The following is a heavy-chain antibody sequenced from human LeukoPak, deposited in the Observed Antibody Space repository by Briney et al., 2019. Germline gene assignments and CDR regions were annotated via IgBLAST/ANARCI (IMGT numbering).Heavy chain of an antibody. CDR2: IYYSGST. CDR1: GGSISSYY. D-gene: IGHD3-3*01. Sequence: SETLSLTCTVSGGSISSYYWSWIRQPPGKGLEWIGYIYYSGSTNYNPSLKSRVTISVDTSKNQFSLKLSSVTAADTAVYYCARGSQGGWSGYYDFDYWGQGTLVTVSS. V-gene: IGHV4-59*01. J-gene: IGHJ4*02. CDR3: ARGSQGGWSGYYDFDY.